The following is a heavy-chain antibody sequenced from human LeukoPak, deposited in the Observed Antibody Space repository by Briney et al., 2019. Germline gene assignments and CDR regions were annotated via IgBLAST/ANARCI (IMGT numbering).Heavy chain of an antibody. CDR1: GFTFDDYA. J-gene: IGHJ4*02. Sequence: GRSLRLSCAASGFTFDDYAMHWVRQAPGKGLEWVSGISWNSGSIGYADSVKGRFTISRDNAKNSLYLQMNSLRAEDTALYYCAKDMRYYYGSGSFDYWGQGTLVTVSS. V-gene: IGHV3-9*01. D-gene: IGHD3-10*01. CDR2: ISWNSGSI. CDR3: AKDMRYYYGSGSFDY.